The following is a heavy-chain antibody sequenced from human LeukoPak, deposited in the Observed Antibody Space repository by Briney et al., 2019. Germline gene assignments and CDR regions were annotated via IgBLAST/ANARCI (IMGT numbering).Heavy chain of an antibody. CDR2: IYYSGST. CDR1: GGSISSGGYY. CDR3: ARCTGYYYYGMDV. Sequence: SETLSLTCTVSGGSISSGGYYWSWIRQPPGKGLEWIGYIYYSGSTYYNPSLKSRVTISVDTSKNQFSLKLSSVTAADTAVYYCARCTGYYYYGMDVWGQGTTVTVSS. D-gene: IGHD2-8*01. V-gene: IGHV4-30-4*01. J-gene: IGHJ6*02.